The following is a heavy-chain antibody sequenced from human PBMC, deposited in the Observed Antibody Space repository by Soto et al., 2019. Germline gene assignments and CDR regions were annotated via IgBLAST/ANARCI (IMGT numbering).Heavy chain of an antibody. CDR2: IRNKANSYTT. J-gene: IGHJ5*02. CDR3: ASGTFSLP. Sequence: EVQLVESGGGLVQPGGSLRLSCAASGFTFSDHYMDWVRQAPGKGLEWVGRIRNKANSYTTDYAASVQGRFTISRDDSKHSLYLQMTSLKPEDTAMYYCASGTFSLPWGQGTLVTVSS. V-gene: IGHV3-72*01. D-gene: IGHD3-3*02. CDR1: GFTFSDHY.